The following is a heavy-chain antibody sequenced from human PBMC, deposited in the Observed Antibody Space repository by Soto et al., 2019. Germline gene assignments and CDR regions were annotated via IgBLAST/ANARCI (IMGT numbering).Heavy chain of an antibody. CDR3: IRGGVAAPPHFEF. J-gene: IGHJ4*02. D-gene: IGHD3-16*01. V-gene: IGHV4-59*02. Sequence: SETLSLTCSVSGDSVTDYYWNWVRQTPGKALEWIGYFYYSGTTNYNPSLKGRASISVDTSKNQFSLKLTSLTAADTAVYYCIRGGVAAPPHFEFWGQGKLVTVSS. CDR1: GDSVTDYY. CDR2: FYYSGTT.